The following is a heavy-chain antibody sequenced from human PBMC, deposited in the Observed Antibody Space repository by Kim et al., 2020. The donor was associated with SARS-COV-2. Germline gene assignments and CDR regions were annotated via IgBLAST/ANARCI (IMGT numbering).Heavy chain of an antibody. D-gene: IGHD2-8*01. CDR2: ISSSSSYI. Sequence: GGSLRLSCAASGFTFSSYSMNWVRQAPGKGLEWVSSISSSSSYIYYAESVKGRFTISRDNAKNSLYLQMNSLRAEDTAVYYCARDRFGRTNGWFDPWGQGTLVTVSS. V-gene: IGHV3-21*01. J-gene: IGHJ5*02. CDR3: ARDRFGRTNGWFDP. CDR1: GFTFSSYS.